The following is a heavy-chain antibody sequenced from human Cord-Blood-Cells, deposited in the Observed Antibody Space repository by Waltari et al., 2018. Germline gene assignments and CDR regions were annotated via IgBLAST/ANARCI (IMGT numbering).Heavy chain of an antibody. Sequence: QVQLQESGPGLVKPSQTLSLTCTVSGGSISSGSYSWSWIRQPAGKGLEWIGYIYTSGSTNYNPSLKSRVTISVDTSKNQFSLKLSSVTAADTAVYYCARDRREYYYGMDVWGQGTTVTVSS. CDR2: IYTSGST. CDR3: ARDRREYYYGMDV. CDR1: GGSISSGSYS. J-gene: IGHJ6*02. D-gene: IGHD1-26*01. V-gene: IGHV4-61*09.